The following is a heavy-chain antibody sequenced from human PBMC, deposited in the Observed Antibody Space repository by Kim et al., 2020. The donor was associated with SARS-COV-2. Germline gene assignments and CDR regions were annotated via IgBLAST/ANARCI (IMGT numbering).Heavy chain of an antibody. V-gene: IGHV3-64*01. D-gene: IGHD6-19*01. J-gene: IGHJ6*03. CDR1: GFTFSSYA. CDR3: ASSRAVYYYMDV. Sequence: GGSLRLSCAASGFTFSSYAMHWVRQAPGKGLEYVSAISSNGGNTYYANSVKGRFTISRDNSKNTLYLQMGSLRAEDMAVYYCASSRAVYYYMDVWGKGTT. CDR2: ISSNGGNT.